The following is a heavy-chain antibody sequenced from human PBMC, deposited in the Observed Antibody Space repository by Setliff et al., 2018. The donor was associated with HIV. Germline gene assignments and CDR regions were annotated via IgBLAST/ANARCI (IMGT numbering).Heavy chain of an antibody. V-gene: IGHV3-9*01. CDR3: ARDYLYYYYYYMDV. Sequence: GGSLRLSCAASGFTFDDYAMHWVRQTPGKGLEWVSSINWNSNDRVYADSVKGRFTISRDNAKNSLYLQMNGLRAEDTALYYCARDYLYYYYYYMDVWGRGTTVTVSS. J-gene: IGHJ6*03. CDR2: INWNSNDR. CDR1: GFTFDDYA. D-gene: IGHD4-17*01.